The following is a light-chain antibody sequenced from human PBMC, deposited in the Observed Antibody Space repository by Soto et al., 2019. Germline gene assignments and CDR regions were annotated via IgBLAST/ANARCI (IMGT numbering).Light chain of an antibody. J-gene: IGKJ5*01. CDR2: DAS. V-gene: IGKV1-5*01. Sequence: DIHMTQSPSTLSGSVGDRVTITCRASQTISSWLAWYQQKPGKAPKLLIYDASSLQSGVPSRFSGSGSGTEFTLTISSLQPEDFATYYCLQHNSYPITFGQGTRLEIK. CDR3: LQHNSYPIT. CDR1: QTISSW.